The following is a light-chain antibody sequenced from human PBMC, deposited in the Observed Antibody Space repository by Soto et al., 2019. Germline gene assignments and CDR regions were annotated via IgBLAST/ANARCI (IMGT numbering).Light chain of an antibody. CDR1: QSVTTY. CDR3: QQRSNWPPGYT. CDR2: DVS. Sequence: ETVLTQSPATLSLSPGERATLSCRASQSVTTYLAWYQQKPSEAPRLLIYDVSNRATGIPARFSGSGSGTDFTLTISSLEPEDFAVYYCQQRSNWPPGYTFGQGTKLEIK. J-gene: IGKJ2*01. V-gene: IGKV3-11*01.